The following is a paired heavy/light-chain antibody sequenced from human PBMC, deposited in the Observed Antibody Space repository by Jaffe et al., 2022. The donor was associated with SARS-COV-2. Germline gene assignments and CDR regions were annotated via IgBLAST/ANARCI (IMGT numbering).Heavy chain of an antibody. D-gene: IGHD6-13*01. Sequence: EVQLVQSGAEVKKPGESLKISCKGSGYIFTNYWIGWVRQMPGKGLEWMGIIYPGDSITTYSPSFQGQVTISADKSISTAYLQWSSLKASDTAMYYCARHGTPPSRYYYYTMDVWGQGTTVTVSS. CDR3: ARHGTPPSRYYYYTMDV. V-gene: IGHV5-51*01. CDR2: IYPGDSIT. J-gene: IGHJ6*02. CDR1: GYIFTNYW.
Light chain of an antibody. CDR2: AAS. CDR3: QQYDTYPIT. CDR1: QGISNS. J-gene: IGKJ5*01. Sequence: DIQMTQSPSSLSASVGDRVTITCRASQGISNSLAWFQQKPGKAPKSLIYAASSLQSGVPSKFSGSGSGTDFTLTISSLQPEDFATYYCQQYDTYPITFGQGTRLEIK. V-gene: IGKV1-16*02.